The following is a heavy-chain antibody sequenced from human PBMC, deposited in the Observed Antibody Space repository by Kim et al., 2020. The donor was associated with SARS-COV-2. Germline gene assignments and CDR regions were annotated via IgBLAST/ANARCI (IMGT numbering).Heavy chain of an antibody. CDR1: GFTFSNAW. CDR3: TSDLGHYCGCDCYSRV. Sequence: GGSLRLSCAASGFTFSNAWMNWVRQATGKGLEWVGCITSTVNGGTIGYAATVKGRFTISRDDSKNTLYLPMSSLKTEDTAVCYCTSDLGHYCGCDCYSRVWGLRTPLTVS. D-gene: IGHD2-21*02. CDR2: ITSTVNGGTI. V-gene: IGHV3-15*01. J-gene: IGHJ6*02.